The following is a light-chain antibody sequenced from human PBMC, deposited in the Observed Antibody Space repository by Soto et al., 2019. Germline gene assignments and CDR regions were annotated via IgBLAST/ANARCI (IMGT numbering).Light chain of an antibody. CDR1: SSNIGSTS. J-gene: IGLJ2*01. V-gene: IGLV1-44*01. Sequence: QSVLTQPPSASGTPGQRVTISCSGSSSNIGSTSVNWYQQLPGTAHKLLMYSSNQRPSGVPDRFSGSKSGTSASLAISGLQSEDEAEYYCAAWDDSLNGVVFGGGTKLTVL. CDR2: SSN. CDR3: AAWDDSLNGVV.